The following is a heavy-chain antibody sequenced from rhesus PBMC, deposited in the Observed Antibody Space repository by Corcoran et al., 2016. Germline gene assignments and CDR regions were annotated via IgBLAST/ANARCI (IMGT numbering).Heavy chain of an antibody. CDR2: SRKGGGST. J-gene: IGHJ4*01. V-gene: IGHV3S5*01. CDR3: AKGGVGAKDY. Sequence: EVQLVESGGGLVQPGWSLRLSCAASGFTFSSYAMSWVRQSPGKGLEWVSYSRKGGGSTNYADAVKGRFTISRDNPKNTLYLQMNSLRAEDTAVYDCAKGGVGAKDYWGQGVLVTVSS. D-gene: IGHD1-44*02. CDR1: GFTFSSYA.